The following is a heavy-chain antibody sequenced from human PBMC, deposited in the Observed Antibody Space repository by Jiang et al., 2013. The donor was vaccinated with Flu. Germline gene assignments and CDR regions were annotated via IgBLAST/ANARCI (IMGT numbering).Heavy chain of an antibody. CDR3: ARQWFGELLDNWFDP. V-gene: IGHV4-39*01. J-gene: IGHJ5*02. D-gene: IGHD3-10*01. CDR2: IYYSGST. Sequence: GSGLVKPSETLSLTCTVSGGSISSSSYYWGWIRQPPGKGLEWIGSIYYSGSTYYNPSLKSRVTISVDTSKNQFSLKLSSVTAADTAVYYCARQWFGELLDNWFDPWGQGTLVTVSS. CDR1: GGSISSSSYY.